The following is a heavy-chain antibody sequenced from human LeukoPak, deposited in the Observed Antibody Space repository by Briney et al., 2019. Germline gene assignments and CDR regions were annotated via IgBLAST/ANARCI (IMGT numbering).Heavy chain of an antibody. D-gene: IGHD6-6*01. CDR1: GFKFGSYS. CDR2: IGSGSRTI. CDR3: ARDYTSSSGRAFDV. Sequence: GGSLRLSCAASGFKFGSYSMNWVRQPPGKGLEWVAYIGSGSRTIYYADSVKGRFTMFRDNAKNSSYLQMNGLRADDTAMYYCARDYTSSSGRAFDVWGQGTMVTVSS. V-gene: IGHV3-48*04. J-gene: IGHJ3*01.